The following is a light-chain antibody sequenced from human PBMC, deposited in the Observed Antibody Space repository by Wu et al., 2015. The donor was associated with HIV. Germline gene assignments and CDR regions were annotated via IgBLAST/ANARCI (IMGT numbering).Light chain of an antibody. CDR2: KAS. J-gene: IGKJ2*03. V-gene: IGKV1-5*03. CDR3: QQSYGTPRS. Sequence: DIQMTQSPSTLSASVGDRVTITCRASQSISSWLAWYQQKPGKAPKLLIYKASNLESGVPSRFSGSESGTEFTLTISSLQPEDFATYSCQQSYGTPRSFGQGTRLEMK. CDR1: QSISSW.